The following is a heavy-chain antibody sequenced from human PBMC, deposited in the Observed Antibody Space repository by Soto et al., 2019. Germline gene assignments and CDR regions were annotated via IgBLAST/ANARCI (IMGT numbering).Heavy chain of an antibody. CDR2: VYYSGSI. Sequence: QVQLHESGPGLVKPSETVTLTCTVSGGSISSSDHYWAWIRQPPGKGLEWLVSVYYSGSIYYSPSLKSRATVSVDTSKNLISLNLSSVTAADTAFYYCARHRNIRGSWYGVDPWGQGTQVTVSS. CDR3: ARHRNIRGSWYGVDP. J-gene: IGHJ5*02. D-gene: IGHD6-13*01. CDR1: GGSISSSDHY. V-gene: IGHV4-39*01.